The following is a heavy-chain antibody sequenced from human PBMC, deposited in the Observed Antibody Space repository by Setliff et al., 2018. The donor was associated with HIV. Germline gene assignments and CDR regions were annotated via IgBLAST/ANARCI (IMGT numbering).Heavy chain of an antibody. CDR3: ARESPSSSWYRGDFDY. V-gene: IGHV4-34*01. Sequence: SETLSLTCAVYGGSFSDYYWTWIRQSPGKGLEWIGEINHRGSTNYNPSLKSRVTVSVDTSKNQFSLKLGSVTAADTAVYYCARESPSSSWYRGDFDYWGQGTLVTVSS. D-gene: IGHD6-13*01. CDR2: INHRGST. CDR1: GGSFSDYY. J-gene: IGHJ4*02.